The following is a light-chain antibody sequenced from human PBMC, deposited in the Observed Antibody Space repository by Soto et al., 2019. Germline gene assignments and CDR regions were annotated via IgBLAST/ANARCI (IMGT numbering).Light chain of an antibody. CDR1: SSDVGGYNY. CDR2: EVS. V-gene: IGLV2-14*01. Sequence: QSVLTQPASVSGSPGQSITISCTGTSSDVGGYNYVSWYQQHPGKAPKLMIYEVSNRPSGVSSRFSGSKSGNTASLTISGLQAEDEAYYYCSSYTTSTSFILFGGGTQLTVL. J-gene: IGLJ2*01. CDR3: SSYTTSTSFIL.